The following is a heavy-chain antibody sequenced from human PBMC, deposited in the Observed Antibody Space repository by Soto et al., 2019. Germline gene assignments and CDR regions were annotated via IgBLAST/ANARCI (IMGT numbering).Heavy chain of an antibody. CDR3: AKRGQSYDFWSGYPDY. J-gene: IGHJ4*02. V-gene: IGHV3-23*01. CDR1: GFTFSSYA. Sequence: GGSLRLSCAASGFTFSSYAMSWVRQAPGKGLEWVSAISGSGGSTYYADSVKGRFTISRDNSKNTLYLQMNSLRAEDTAVYYCAKRGQSYDFWSGYPDYWGQGTLVTVSS. D-gene: IGHD3-3*01. CDR2: ISGSGGST.